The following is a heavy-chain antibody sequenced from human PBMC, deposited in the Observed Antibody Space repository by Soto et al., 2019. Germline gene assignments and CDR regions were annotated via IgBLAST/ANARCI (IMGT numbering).Heavy chain of an antibody. CDR3: ARDEEWLPYYYDYMDV. D-gene: IGHD5-12*01. V-gene: IGHV3-33*01. CDR1: GFTFSSYG. Sequence: QVQLLESGGGVVQPGRSLTLSCAASGFTFSSYGMHWVRQAPGKGLEWVAGIWYDGSSKYYADSVKGRFTISRDNSKNTLYLQMNSLRAEDTAVYYCARDEEWLPYYYDYMDVWGKGTTVTVAS. J-gene: IGHJ6*03. CDR2: IWYDGSSK.